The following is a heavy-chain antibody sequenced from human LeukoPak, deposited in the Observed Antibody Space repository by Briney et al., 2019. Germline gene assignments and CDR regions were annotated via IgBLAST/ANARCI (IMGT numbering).Heavy chain of an antibody. CDR3: ARISTMVRHY. CDR1: GFTFRSYW. D-gene: IGHD3-10*01. V-gene: IGHV3-74*03. J-gene: IGHJ4*02. CDR2: IKSDGSST. Sequence: GGSLRLSCAVSGFTFRSYWMHWVRQAPGKGLVRVSSIKSDGSSTTYADSVKGRFTISGDNAENTLYLQMNSLRVEDTAVYYCARISTMVRHYWGQGTLVTVSS.